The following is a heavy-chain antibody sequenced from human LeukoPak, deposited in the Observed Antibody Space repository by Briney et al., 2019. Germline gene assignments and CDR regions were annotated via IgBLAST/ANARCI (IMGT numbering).Heavy chain of an antibody. CDR1: GGSISSSSYY. V-gene: IGHV4-39*07. CDR3: ARYRGSYYGDAFDI. J-gene: IGHJ3*02. CDR2: IYYSGST. D-gene: IGHD1-26*01. Sequence: SETLSLTCTVSGGSISSSSYYWGWIRQPPGKGLEWIGSIYYSGSTYYNPSLKSRVTISVDTSKNQFSLKLSSVTAADTAVYYCARYRGSYYGDAFDIWGQGTMVTVSS.